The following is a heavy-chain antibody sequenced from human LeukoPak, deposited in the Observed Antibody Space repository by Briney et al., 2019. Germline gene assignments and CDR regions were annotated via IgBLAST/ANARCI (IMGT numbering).Heavy chain of an antibody. Sequence: GGSLRLSCAASGFTFSSYEMNWVRQAPGKGLEWVSYISSSGSTIYYADSVKGRFTISRDNAKNSLYLQMNSLRAEDTAVYYCARDGFEVGYCSGGSCYNDAFDIWGQGTMVTVSS. V-gene: IGHV3-48*03. CDR1: GFTFSSYE. D-gene: IGHD2-15*01. CDR2: ISSSGSTI. J-gene: IGHJ3*02. CDR3: ARDGFEVGYCSGGSCYNDAFDI.